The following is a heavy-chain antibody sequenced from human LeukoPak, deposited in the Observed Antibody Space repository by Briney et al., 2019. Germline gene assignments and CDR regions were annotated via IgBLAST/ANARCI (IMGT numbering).Heavy chain of an antibody. J-gene: IGHJ5*02. D-gene: IGHD6-13*01. CDR1: GFTFSDYY. CDR3: ARTIAAAGTLWFDP. Sequence: GGSLRLSCAASGFTFSDYYMSWIRQAPGKGLEWVSYISSSGSTIYYADSVKGRFTISRDNAKNSLYLQMNSLRAEDTAVYYCARTIAAAGTLWFDPWGQGTLVTVSS. CDR2: ISSSGSTI. V-gene: IGHV3-11*01.